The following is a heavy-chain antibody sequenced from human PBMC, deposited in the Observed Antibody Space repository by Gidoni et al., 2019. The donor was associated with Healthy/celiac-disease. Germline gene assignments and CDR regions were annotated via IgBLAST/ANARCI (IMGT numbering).Heavy chain of an antibody. J-gene: IGHJ5*02. Sequence: QVQLQQWGAGLLKPSETLSLTCAVYGGSFSGYYWSWIRQPPGKGLEWIGEINHSGSTNYNPSLKSRVTISVDTSKYQFSLKLSSVTAADTAVYYCARELGYSYGYRPAWFDPWGQGTLVTVSS. V-gene: IGHV4-34*01. CDR2: INHSGST. CDR3: ARELGYSYGYRPAWFDP. D-gene: IGHD5-18*01. CDR1: GGSFSGYY.